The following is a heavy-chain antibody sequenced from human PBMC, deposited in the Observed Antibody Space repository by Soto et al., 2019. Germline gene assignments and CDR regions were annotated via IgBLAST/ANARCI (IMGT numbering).Heavy chain of an antibody. D-gene: IGHD3-10*01. CDR1: GGSIGGAGYS. CDR2: IYESGTI. V-gene: IGHV4-30-2*01. CDR3: ARAQFYSGSGNYHNLMFDP. Sequence: LSLTCAVSGGSIGGAGYSWSWIRQPPGGGLDWIGYIYESGTILYNPSLKTRLTISLNWSDKQFSLTLNSVTAADTAVYYCARAQFYSGSGNYHNLMFDPWGQGTQVTASS. J-gene: IGHJ5*02.